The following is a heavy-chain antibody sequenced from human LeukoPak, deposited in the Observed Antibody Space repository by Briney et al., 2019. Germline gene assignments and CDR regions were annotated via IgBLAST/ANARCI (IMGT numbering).Heavy chain of an antibody. V-gene: IGHV4-59*08. CDR1: GGSISSYY. CDR3: ARLSGCSGGSCYSGVLDY. CDR2: IYYSGST. Sequence: KASETLSLTCTVSGGSISSYYWSWIRQPPGKGLEWIGYIYYSGSTNYNPSLKSRVTISVDTSKNQFSLKLSSVPAADTAVYYCARLSGCSGGSCYSGVLDYWGQGTLVTVSS. J-gene: IGHJ4*02. D-gene: IGHD2-15*01.